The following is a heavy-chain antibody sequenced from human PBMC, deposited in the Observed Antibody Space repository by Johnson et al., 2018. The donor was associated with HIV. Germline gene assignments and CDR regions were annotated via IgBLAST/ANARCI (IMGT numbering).Heavy chain of an antibody. V-gene: IGHV3-20*04. CDR2: INWNGGST. J-gene: IGHJ3*02. Sequence: VQLVESGGGLIQPGKSLRLSCAASGYTFDDYGMSWVRQAPGKGLEWVSGINWNGGSTGYADSVKGRFTISRDNSKNTLYLQMNSLRAEDTAVYYCAREGGDGYSPSAFDIWGQGTMVTVSS. CDR3: AREGGDGYSPSAFDI. CDR1: GYTFDDYG. D-gene: IGHD5-24*01.